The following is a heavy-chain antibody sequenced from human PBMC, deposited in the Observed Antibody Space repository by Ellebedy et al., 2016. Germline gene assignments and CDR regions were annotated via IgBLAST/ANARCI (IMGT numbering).Heavy chain of an antibody. D-gene: IGHD2-21*02. J-gene: IGHJ3*02. V-gene: IGHV5-51*01. CDR1: GYSFTSYW. CDR3: ARAVTAIRNAFDI. CDR2: IYPGDSDT. Sequence: GESLKISXKGSGYSFTSYWIGWVRQMPGKGLEWMGIIYPGDSDTRYSPSFQGQVTISADKSISTAYLQWSSLKASDTAMYYCARAVTAIRNAFDIWGQGTMVTVSS.